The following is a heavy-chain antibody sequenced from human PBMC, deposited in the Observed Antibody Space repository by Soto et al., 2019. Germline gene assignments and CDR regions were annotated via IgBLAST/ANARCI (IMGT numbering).Heavy chain of an antibody. Sequence: PGGSLRLSCAASGFTFSSYAMSWVRQAPWKGLEWVSAIRGSGGSTYYADSVKGRFTISRDNSKNTLYLQMNSLRAEDTAVYYCAKALYGGGYYHPVWFDPWGQGTLVTAPQ. V-gene: IGHV3-23*01. CDR2: IRGSGGST. CDR1: GFTFSSYA. J-gene: IGHJ5*02. D-gene: IGHD3-22*01. CDR3: AKALYGGGYYHPVWFDP.